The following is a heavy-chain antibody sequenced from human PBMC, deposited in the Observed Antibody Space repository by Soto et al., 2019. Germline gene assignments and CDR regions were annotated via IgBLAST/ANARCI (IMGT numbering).Heavy chain of an antibody. CDR2: IWYDGSNK. CDR1: GFTFSSYG. D-gene: IGHD6-19*01. Sequence: QVPLVESGGGVVQPGRSLRLSCAASGFTFSSYGMHWVRQAPGTGLEWVAVIWYDGSNKYYADSVKGRFTISRDNSKNTLYVQMNSLRAEDTAVYYCASSGYSSGWYSFDYWGQGTLVTVSS. V-gene: IGHV3-33*01. CDR3: ASSGYSSGWYSFDY. J-gene: IGHJ4*02.